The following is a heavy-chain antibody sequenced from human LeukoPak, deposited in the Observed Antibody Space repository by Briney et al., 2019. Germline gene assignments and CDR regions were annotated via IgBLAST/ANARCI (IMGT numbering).Heavy chain of an antibody. J-gene: IGHJ3*02. CDR2: IYYSGST. CDR1: GGSISSGGYY. Sequence: SETLSLTCTVSGGSISSGGYYWSWIRQPPGKGLEWIGYIYYSGSTYYNPSLKSRVTISVDTSKNQFSLKLSSVTAADTAVYYCARVGYILTPFDIWGQGTMVTVSS. D-gene: IGHD3-9*01. CDR3: ARVGYILTPFDI. V-gene: IGHV4-30-4*01.